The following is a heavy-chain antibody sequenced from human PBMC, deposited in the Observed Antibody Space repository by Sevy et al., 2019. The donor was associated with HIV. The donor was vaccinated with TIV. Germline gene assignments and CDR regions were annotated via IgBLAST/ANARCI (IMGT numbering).Heavy chain of an antibody. Sequence: ASVMVSCKSSGYTFTGYYMHWVRQAPGQGLEWMGWINANNGGTNYAQRFQGRVTMTRDTSITTAYMELSRLTSDDTAVYYCTRQDSSASDIWGQGTVVTISS. CDR2: INANNGGT. J-gene: IGHJ3*02. CDR3: TRQDSSASDI. CDR1: GYTFTGYY. D-gene: IGHD2-15*01. V-gene: IGHV1-2*02.